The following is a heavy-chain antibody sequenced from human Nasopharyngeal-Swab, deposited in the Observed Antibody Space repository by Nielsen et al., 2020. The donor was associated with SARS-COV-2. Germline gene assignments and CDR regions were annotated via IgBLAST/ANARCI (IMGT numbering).Heavy chain of an antibody. Sequence: GESLKISCAASGFTFSSYAMSWVRQAPGKRLEWVSAISGSGGSTYYADSVKGRFTISRDNSKNTLYLQMNSLRAEDTAVYYCAKDGGLTTFPYYYYYGMDVWGQGTTVTVSS. CDR2: ISGSGGST. D-gene: IGHD4/OR15-4a*01. J-gene: IGHJ6*02. CDR3: AKDGGLTTFPYYYYYGMDV. CDR1: GFTFSSYA. V-gene: IGHV3-23*01.